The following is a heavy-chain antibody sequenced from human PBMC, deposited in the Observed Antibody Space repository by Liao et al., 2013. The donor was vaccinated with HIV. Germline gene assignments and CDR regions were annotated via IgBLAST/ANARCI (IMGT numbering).Heavy chain of an antibody. J-gene: IGHJ3*02. CDR3: ARGGFIHYFKDDPFDI. Sequence: QVQLQESGPGLLKPSETLSLTCAVYGGSLSGYQWNWIRQSPGKGLEWIGEITDSGGGKYNPALKSRVTMSVDTSKKQFALKVRSVTAADTAVYHCARGGFIHYFKDDPFDIWGQGTMVTVSS. CDR1: GGSLSGYQ. CDR2: ITDSGGG. D-gene: IGHD3-10*01. V-gene: IGHV4-34*10.